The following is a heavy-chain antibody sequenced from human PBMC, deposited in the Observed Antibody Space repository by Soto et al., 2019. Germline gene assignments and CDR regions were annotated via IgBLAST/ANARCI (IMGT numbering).Heavy chain of an antibody. CDR3: ARDRGIHGLDF. J-gene: IGHJ4*02. CDR2: ISDSGGSI. V-gene: IGHV3-11*01. Sequence: QVQLVESGGGLVKPGGSLRLSCAASGFTFSDYYMNWVRQAPGKGLEWVSYISDSGGSISYADSVMGRFTIPRDNARNALFLQMHSLRAGDTAVYYCARDRGIHGLDFWGQGTLVTVSS. CDR1: GFTFSDYY.